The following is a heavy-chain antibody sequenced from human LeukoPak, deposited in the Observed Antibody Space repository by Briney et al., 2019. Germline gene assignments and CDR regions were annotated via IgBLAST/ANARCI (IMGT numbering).Heavy chain of an antibody. V-gene: IGHV3-53*01. CDR3: AKDSGPYTSGYYGH. D-gene: IGHD3-22*01. CDR2: IYTGGDT. CDR1: GFIVSSNY. J-gene: IGHJ4*02. Sequence: GGSLRLSCAASGFIVSSNYMSWVRQAPGKGLEWVSVIYTGGDTYYADSVKGRFTISRDNSKNTLFLQMNSLRAEDTAVYYCAKDSGPYTSGYYGHWGQGTLVTVSS.